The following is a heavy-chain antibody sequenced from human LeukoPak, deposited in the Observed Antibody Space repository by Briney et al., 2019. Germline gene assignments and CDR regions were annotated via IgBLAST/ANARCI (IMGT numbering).Heavy chain of an antibody. Sequence: ASVKVSCKASGYTFTSYDINWVRQAPGQGLEWMGWINPNSGGTNYAQKFQGRVTMTRDTSISTAYMELSRLRSDDTAVYYCARDPRYYYDSSGYYYGGSDAFDIWGQGTMVTVSS. D-gene: IGHD3-22*01. CDR2: INPNSGGT. V-gene: IGHV1-2*02. CDR1: GYTFTSYD. J-gene: IGHJ3*02. CDR3: ARDPRYYYDSSGYYYGGSDAFDI.